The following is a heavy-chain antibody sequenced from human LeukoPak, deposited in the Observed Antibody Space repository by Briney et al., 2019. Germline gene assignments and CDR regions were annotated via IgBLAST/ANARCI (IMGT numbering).Heavy chain of an antibody. CDR3: AKDPQRSSGYYYEVGY. CDR2: ISGSGGST. J-gene: IGHJ4*02. D-gene: IGHD3-22*01. CDR1: GFTFSRSW. Sequence: GGSLRLSCAASGFTFSRSWMHWVRQAPGKGLEWVSAISGSGGSTYYADSVKGRFTISRDNSKNTLYLQMNSLRAEDTAVYYCAKDPQRSSGYYYEVGYWGQGTLVTVSS. V-gene: IGHV3-23*01.